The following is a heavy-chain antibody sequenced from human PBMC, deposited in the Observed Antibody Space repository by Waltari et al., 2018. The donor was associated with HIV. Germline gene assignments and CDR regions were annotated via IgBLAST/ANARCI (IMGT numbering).Heavy chain of an antibody. J-gene: IGHJ4*02. V-gene: IGHV4-59*01. D-gene: IGHD2-2*01. CDR2: IYYSGST. CDR3: ARGPTRYYFDN. Sequence: QVQLQESGPGLVKPSETLSLTCTVPGGSITRYYWSWIRQPPGKGLEWIGYIYYSGSTNYNPSLKSRVTISVDTSKNQFSLNVTSVTAADTAVYYCARGPTRYYFDNWGQGTLVTVSS. CDR1: GGSITRYY.